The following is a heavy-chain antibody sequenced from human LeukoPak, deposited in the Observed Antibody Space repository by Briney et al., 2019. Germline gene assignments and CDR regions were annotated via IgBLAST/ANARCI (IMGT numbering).Heavy chain of an antibody. Sequence: GGSLRLSCAASGFTFTSYDMRWVRQAPGKGLESVSGINNSGGRTFYADSVKGRFTISRDNSKNTLYLEMNSLRAEDTAVYYCAKEPNTMPRKAFHIWGQGTMVTVSS. V-gene: IGHV3-23*01. CDR2: INNSGGRT. CDR1: GFTFTSYD. CDR3: AKEPNTMPRKAFHI. J-gene: IGHJ3*02. D-gene: IGHD2-2*01.